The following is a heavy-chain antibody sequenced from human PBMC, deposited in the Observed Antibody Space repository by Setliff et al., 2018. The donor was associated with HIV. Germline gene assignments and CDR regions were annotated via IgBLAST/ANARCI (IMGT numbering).Heavy chain of an antibody. CDR1: GGTFSSYT. CDR3: ARGIVVVVAAIRAEYFQH. D-gene: IGHD2-15*01. J-gene: IGHJ1*01. CDR2: IIPILGIA. Sequence: SVKVSCKASGGTFSSYTISWVRQAPGQGLEWMGRIIPILGIANYAQKFQGRVTITADKSTSTAYMELSSLRSEDTAVYYCARGIVVVVAAIRAEYFQHWGQGTRVTVSS. V-gene: IGHV1-69*02.